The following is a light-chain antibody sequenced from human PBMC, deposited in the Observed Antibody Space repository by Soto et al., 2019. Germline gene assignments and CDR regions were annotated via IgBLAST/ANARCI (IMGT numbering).Light chain of an antibody. Sequence: QSALTQPASMSGSPGQSITISCTGTSSDVGGYNYVSWYQHHPGKAPKLMIHEVSDRPSGISNRFSGSKSGNTASLTISGLQAEEEADYYCSSYRSDTTYVFGTGTKVTVL. CDR3: SSYRSDTTYV. V-gene: IGLV2-14*01. J-gene: IGLJ1*01. CDR1: SSDVGGYNY. CDR2: EVS.